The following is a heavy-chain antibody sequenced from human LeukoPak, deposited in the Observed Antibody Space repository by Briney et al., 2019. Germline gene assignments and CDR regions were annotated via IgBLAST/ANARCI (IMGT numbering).Heavy chain of an antibody. CDR3: ARCDLLYCSGGSCSVGHEYFQH. V-gene: IGHV3-21*01. CDR1: GXTFSSYS. J-gene: IGHJ1*01. D-gene: IGHD2-15*01. Sequence: NPGGSLRLSCAASGXTFSSYSMNWVRQAPGKGLEWVSSISSSSSYIYYADSVKGRFTISRDNAKNSLYLQMNSLRAEDTAVYYCARCDLLYCSGGSCSVGHEYFQHWGQGTLVTVSS. CDR2: ISSSSSYI.